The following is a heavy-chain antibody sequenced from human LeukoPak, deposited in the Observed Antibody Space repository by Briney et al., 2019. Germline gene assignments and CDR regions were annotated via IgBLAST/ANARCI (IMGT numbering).Heavy chain of an antibody. D-gene: IGHD2-2*01. J-gene: IGHJ4*02. CDR1: GYTFTGYY. Sequence: ASVKVSCKASGYTFTGYYMHWVRRAPGQGLEWMGWINPNSGDTNYGQEFQGRVTMTRDTSISTAYMELSRLRSDDTAVYYCARDLILGSSTSHIFDYWGQGTLVTVSS. CDR2: INPNSGDT. CDR3: ARDLILGSSTSHIFDY. V-gene: IGHV1-2*02.